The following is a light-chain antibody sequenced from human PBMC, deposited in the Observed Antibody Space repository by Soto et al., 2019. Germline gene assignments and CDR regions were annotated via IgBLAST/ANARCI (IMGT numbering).Light chain of an antibody. Sequence: DIQMTQAPSTLSASVGDRVTITCRASQSISTYLNWYQQKPGKAPNLLIYGSSSLQSGVPSRFSGSGSGTKFTLTIASLQPDDFATYYCQQYETFSGTFGPGTKVDIK. V-gene: IGKV1-5*01. CDR3: QQYETFSGT. CDR1: QSISTY. CDR2: GSS. J-gene: IGKJ1*01.